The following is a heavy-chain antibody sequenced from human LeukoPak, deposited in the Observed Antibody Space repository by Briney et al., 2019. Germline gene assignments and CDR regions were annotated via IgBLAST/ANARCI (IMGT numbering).Heavy chain of an antibody. Sequence: ASVKVSCKASGYTFTGYYMHWVRQAPGQGLEWMGWINPNSGGTNYAQKFQGRVTMTRDTSISTAYMELSRLRSDDTAVYYCAREQAYSSSSGWFDPWGREPWSPSPQ. CDR3: AREQAYSSSSGWFDP. J-gene: IGHJ5*02. CDR1: GYTFTGYY. D-gene: IGHD6-6*01. CDR2: INPNSGGT. V-gene: IGHV1-2*02.